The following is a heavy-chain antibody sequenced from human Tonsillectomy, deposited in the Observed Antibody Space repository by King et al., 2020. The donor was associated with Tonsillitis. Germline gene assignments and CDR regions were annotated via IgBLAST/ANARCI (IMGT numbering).Heavy chain of an antibody. CDR2: ISAYKGNT. Sequence: QLVQSGAEVKKPGASVKVSCKASGYTFTTYGISWVRQAPGQGLEWVGWISAYKGNTNYAQKLQGRVTMTTDTSTSTAYMELRSLRSDDTAVYYCVRDRGDSSTWFSLYWGQGPLVTVSS. CDR1: GYTFTTYG. V-gene: IGHV1-18*01. J-gene: IGHJ4*02. CDR3: VRDRGDSSTWFSLY. D-gene: IGHD6-13*01.